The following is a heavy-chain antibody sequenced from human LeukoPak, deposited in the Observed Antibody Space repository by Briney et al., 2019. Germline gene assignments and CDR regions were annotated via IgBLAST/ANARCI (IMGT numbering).Heavy chain of an antibody. CDR3: ASESNARPDS. CDR2: ISNDGVEK. Sequence: GRSLRLSCVASGFTFSAYGLHWVRQAPGKGLEWVAVISNDGVEKYYADSVRGRFTISRDNSKNTLFLQMNNLRVDDTAIYYCASESNARPDSWGQGTLVTVSS. CDR1: GFTFSAYG. D-gene: IGHD4/OR15-4a*01. J-gene: IGHJ4*02. V-gene: IGHV3-30*03.